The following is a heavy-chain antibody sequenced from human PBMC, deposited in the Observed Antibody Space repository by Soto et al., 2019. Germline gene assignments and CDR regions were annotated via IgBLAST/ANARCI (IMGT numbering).Heavy chain of an antibody. CDR1: GGSISSSSYY. Sequence: SETLSLTCTVSGGSISSSSYYWGWIRQPPGKGLEWIGSIYYSGSTYYNPSLKSRVAISVDTSKNQFSLKLSSVTAADTAVYYCARGYCSGGSCYRYWGQGSQVTVSS. CDR3: ARGYCSGGSCYRY. J-gene: IGHJ4*02. V-gene: IGHV4-39*01. D-gene: IGHD2-15*01. CDR2: IYYSGST.